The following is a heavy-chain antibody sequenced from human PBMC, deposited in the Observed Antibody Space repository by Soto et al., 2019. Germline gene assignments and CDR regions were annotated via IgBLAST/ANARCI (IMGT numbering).Heavy chain of an antibody. D-gene: IGHD1-7*01. Sequence: ASVKVSCKASGGTLSDFAINWVRQAPGQGLEWMGGIIPIFGTANYAQRFQGRVTITADKSTSTAYMELTSLRSEDTAVYYCARRITGPTVKDNWFDPWGQGTLVTVSS. CDR2: IIPIFGTA. V-gene: IGHV1-69*06. CDR3: ARRITGPTVKDNWFDP. CDR1: GGTLSDFA. J-gene: IGHJ5*02.